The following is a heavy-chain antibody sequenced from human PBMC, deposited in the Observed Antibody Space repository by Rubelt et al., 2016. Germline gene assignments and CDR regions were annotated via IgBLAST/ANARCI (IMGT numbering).Heavy chain of an antibody. Sequence: QVQFVQSGAEVRRPGASVKVSCKASGYTFTGYYMHWVRQAPGQGLEWMGWISGYNGNTNYAQKLQGRVTLTTDTSTRTAYMELRRMRSYDTAVYYCARDLAHYDFWSGFFDYWGQGTLVTVSS. CDR2: ISGYNGNT. D-gene: IGHD3-3*01. V-gene: IGHV1-18*04. CDR1: GYTFTGYY. CDR3: ARDLAHYDFWSGFFDY. J-gene: IGHJ4*02.